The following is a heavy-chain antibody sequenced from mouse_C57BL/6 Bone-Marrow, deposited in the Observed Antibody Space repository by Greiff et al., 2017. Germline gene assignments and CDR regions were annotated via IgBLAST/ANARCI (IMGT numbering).Heavy chain of an antibody. CDR1: GYTFTSYG. J-gene: IGHJ2*01. CDR2: IYPRSGNT. CDR3: ARYPLYYGSPHFDY. V-gene: IGHV1-81*01. Sequence: VQLQQSGAELARPGASVKLSCKASGYTFTSYGISWVKQRTGQGLEWIGEIYPRSGNTYYNEKFKGKATLTADKSSSTAYMELRSLTSEDSAVYFCARYPLYYGSPHFDYWGQGTTLTVSS. D-gene: IGHD1-1*01.